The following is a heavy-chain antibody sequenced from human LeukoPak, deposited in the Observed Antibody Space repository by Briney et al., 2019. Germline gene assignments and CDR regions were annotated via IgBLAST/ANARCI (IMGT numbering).Heavy chain of an antibody. CDR3: ARNVYCSSTSCYAGDDYGDYAFDY. D-gene: IGHD2-2*01. Sequence: SETLSLTCTVSGYSISSGYYWGWIRPPPGKGLEWIGSIYHSGSTYYNPSLKSRVTISVDTSKNQFSLKLSSVTAADTAVYYCARNVYCSSTSCYAGDDYGDYAFDYWGQGTLVTVSS. J-gene: IGHJ4*02. V-gene: IGHV4-38-2*02. CDR2: IYHSGST. CDR1: GYSISSGYY.